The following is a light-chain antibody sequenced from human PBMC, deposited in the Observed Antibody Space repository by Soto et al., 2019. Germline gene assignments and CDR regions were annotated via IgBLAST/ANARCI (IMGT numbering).Light chain of an antibody. Sequence: QSVLTQPPSVSGAPGQRVTISCTGTASSIAARYDVHWYQQIPGKAPKLLIYGNNNRPSGVPDRFSASKSGISASLAITGLQADDEADYYCQSYDNSLNEWVFGGGTKVIVL. CDR2: GNN. CDR1: ASSIAARYD. J-gene: IGLJ3*02. CDR3: QSYDNSLNEWV. V-gene: IGLV1-40*01.